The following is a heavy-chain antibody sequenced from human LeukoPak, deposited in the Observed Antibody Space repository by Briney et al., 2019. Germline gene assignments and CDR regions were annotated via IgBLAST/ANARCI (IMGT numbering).Heavy chain of an antibody. Sequence: GGSLRLSCAASGFTFSSYSMNWVRQAPGKGLEWVSSISSSSSYIYYADSVKGRFTISRDNAKNSLYLQMNSLRAEDTAVYYCARQFIAAARGAFDIWGQGTMVTVSS. CDR2: ISSSSSYI. D-gene: IGHD6-13*01. CDR3: ARQFIAAARGAFDI. J-gene: IGHJ3*02. CDR1: GFTFSSYS. V-gene: IGHV3-21*01.